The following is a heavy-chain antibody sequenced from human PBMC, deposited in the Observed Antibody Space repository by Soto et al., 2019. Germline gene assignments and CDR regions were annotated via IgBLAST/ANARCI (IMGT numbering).Heavy chain of an antibody. CDR2: IIPIFGTA. J-gene: IGHJ6*02. Sequence: QVQLVQSGAEVKKPGSSVKVSCKASGGTFSSYAISWVRQATGQGLEWMGGIIPIFGTANYAQKFQGRVTITADESTSTAYMELSSLRSEDTAVYYCARGVFGVVIRDYYYYYGMDVWGQGTTVTVSS. D-gene: IGHD3-3*01. CDR1: GGTFSSYA. CDR3: ARGVFGVVIRDYYYYYGMDV. V-gene: IGHV1-69*01.